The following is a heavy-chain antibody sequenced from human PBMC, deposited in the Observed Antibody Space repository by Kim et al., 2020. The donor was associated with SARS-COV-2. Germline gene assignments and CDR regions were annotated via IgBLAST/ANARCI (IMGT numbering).Heavy chain of an antibody. CDR2: IIPIFGTA. CDR1: GGTFSSYA. V-gene: IGHV1-69*13. CDR3: ARAGKYCSSTSCSRFDY. D-gene: IGHD2-2*01. Sequence: SVKVSCKASGGTFSSYAISWVRQAPGQGLEWMGGIIPIFGTANYAQKFQGRVTITADESTSTAYMELSSLRSEDTAVYYCARAGKYCSSTSCSRFDYWGQGTLVTVSS. J-gene: IGHJ4*02.